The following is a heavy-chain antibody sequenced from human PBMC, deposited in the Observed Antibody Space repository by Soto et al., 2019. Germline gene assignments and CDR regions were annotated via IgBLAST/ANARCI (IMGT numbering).Heavy chain of an antibody. J-gene: IGHJ6*03. D-gene: IGHD3-3*01. CDR2: ISGSGGST. Sequence: GGSLRLSCAASGFTFSSYAMSWVRQAPGKGLEWVSAISGSGGSTYYADSVKGRFTISRDNSKNTLYLQMNSLRAEDTAVYYCANSMTYYVFWGGYRSEYYYMDVGGKGTTVTVSS. V-gene: IGHV3-23*01. CDR3: ANSMTYYVFWGGYRSEYYYMDV. CDR1: GFTFSSYA.